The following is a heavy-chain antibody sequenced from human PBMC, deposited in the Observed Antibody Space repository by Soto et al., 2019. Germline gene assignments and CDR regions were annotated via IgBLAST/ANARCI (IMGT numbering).Heavy chain of an antibody. V-gene: IGHV3-64*02. CDR2: VSADGGTT. Sequence: EVHLVESGEGLVQPGGSLRLSCAASGFTFSNYPMHWVRQAPGKGLEYVSAVSADGGTTFYADSVRGRFTMSRDNLKNTLYLERRSLRVDDMAVYYCARGLIPYGLDVWGQGTTVTVS. J-gene: IGHJ6*02. D-gene: IGHD3-16*01. CDR1: GFTFSNYP. CDR3: ARGLIPYGLDV.